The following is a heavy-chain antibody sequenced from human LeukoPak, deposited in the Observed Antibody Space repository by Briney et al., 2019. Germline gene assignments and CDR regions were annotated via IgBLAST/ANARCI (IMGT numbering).Heavy chain of an antibody. CDR1: GFTVSSNY. V-gene: IGHV3-53*01. CDR2: IYSGGST. J-gene: IGHJ3*02. D-gene: IGHD5-18*01. Sequence: GGSLRLSCAASGFTVSSNYMSWVRQAPGKGLEWVSVIYSGGSTYYADSVKGRFTISRDNSKNTLYLQMNSLRAEDTAVYYCAKDLFVDTAMTDAFDIWGQGTMVTVSS. CDR3: AKDLFVDTAMTDAFDI.